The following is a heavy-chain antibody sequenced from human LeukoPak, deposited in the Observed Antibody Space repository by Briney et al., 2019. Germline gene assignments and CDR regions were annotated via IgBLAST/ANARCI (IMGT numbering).Heavy chain of an antibody. CDR1: GFTFSSYG. CDR3: ARRSQWLVQGAFDI. V-gene: IGHV3-21*01. D-gene: IGHD6-19*01. J-gene: IGHJ3*02. CDR2: ISSSSSYI. Sequence: NPGGSLRLSCAASGFTFSSYGMNWVRQAPGKGLEWVSSISSSSSYIYYADSVKGRFTISRDNAKNSLYLQMNSLRAEDTAVYYCARRSQWLVQGAFDIWGQGTMVTVSS.